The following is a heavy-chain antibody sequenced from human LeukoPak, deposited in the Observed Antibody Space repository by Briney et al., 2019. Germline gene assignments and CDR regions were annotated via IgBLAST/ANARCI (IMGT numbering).Heavy chain of an antibody. CDR3: ASVSEMATDGYFQH. Sequence: SVRVSYRASGGTFRSYAIRWVREAPGQGLEWMGGIIPIFGTANYAQKFPGSVTITADESTSTAYMELSSLRSEDTAVYYCASVSEMATDGYFQHWGQGTLVTVSS. D-gene: IGHD5-24*01. CDR1: GGTFRSYA. V-gene: IGHV1-69*13. J-gene: IGHJ1*01. CDR2: IIPIFGTA.